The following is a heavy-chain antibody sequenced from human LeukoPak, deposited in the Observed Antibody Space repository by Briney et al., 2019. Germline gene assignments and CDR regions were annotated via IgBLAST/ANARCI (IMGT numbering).Heavy chain of an antibody. Sequence: GGSLRLPCAASGLTFSSYSMQWVGQAPAQGLAWVAFISYDGSNKYYADSAQGRFIISRDNSKNPLYLQMNSLRAEDTAVYYCASRLNSGSYFAWGPGTLVTVSS. CDR1: GLTFSSYS. V-gene: IGHV3-30-3*01. CDR2: ISYDGSNK. CDR3: ASRLNSGSYFA. D-gene: IGHD3-10*01. J-gene: IGHJ5*02.